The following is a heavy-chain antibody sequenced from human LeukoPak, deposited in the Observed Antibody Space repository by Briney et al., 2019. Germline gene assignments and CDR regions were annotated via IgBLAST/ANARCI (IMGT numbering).Heavy chain of an antibody. CDR2: IRPDGRET. V-gene: IGHV3-7*01. CDR1: GFTFSNYW. Sequence: PGGSLRLSCVVSGFTFSNYWMDWLRQAPGKGLEGVAFIRPDGRETNYAGSVKGRFTISRDNAKNSLYLQMNNLRVEDTAVYYCATRGDLSWFGALRHWSQGTVVTVSS. J-gene: IGHJ4*02. CDR3: ATRGDLSWFGALRH. D-gene: IGHD3-16*02.